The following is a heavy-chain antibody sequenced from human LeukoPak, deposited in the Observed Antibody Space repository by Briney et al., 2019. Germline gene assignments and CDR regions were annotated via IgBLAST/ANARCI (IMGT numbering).Heavy chain of an antibody. Sequence: GGSLRLSCAASGFTFSSYAMHWVRQAPGKGLEWVAVISYDGSNKYYADSVKGRFTISRDNSKNSLYLQMNSLRDEDTAVYYCARGKGWDGDYYYYGMDVWGQGTTVTVSS. CDR3: ARGKGWDGDYYYYGMDV. J-gene: IGHJ6*02. CDR1: GFTFSSYA. D-gene: IGHD4-17*01. V-gene: IGHV3-30-3*01. CDR2: ISYDGSNK.